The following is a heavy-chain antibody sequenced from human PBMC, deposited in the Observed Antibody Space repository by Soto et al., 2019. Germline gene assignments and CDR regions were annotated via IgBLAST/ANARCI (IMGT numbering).Heavy chain of an antibody. Sequence: SETLSLTCTVSGGSISSGGYYWSWSRQHPGKGLEWVGYIYYSGSTYYNPSLKSRVTISVDTSKNQFSLKLSSVTAADTAVYYCARERREAGSGGDAFDIWCQGTMVKVSS. V-gene: IGHV4-31*03. D-gene: IGHD3-10*01. J-gene: IGHJ3*02. CDR1: GGSISSGGYY. CDR2: IYYSGST. CDR3: ARERREAGSGGDAFDI.